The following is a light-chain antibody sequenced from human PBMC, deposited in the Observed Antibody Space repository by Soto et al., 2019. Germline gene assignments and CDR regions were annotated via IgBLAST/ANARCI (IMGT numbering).Light chain of an antibody. Sequence: DIQMTQSPSTLSASVGDRVSITCRASQSVDRYLAWYQQKPGKAPHLLIYDASSLESGVPSRFSGSGSETDFTFTISSLQPEDVAIYYCQKYDNVPFTFGPGTKVNI. CDR3: QKYDNVPFT. V-gene: IGKV1-5*01. CDR1: QSVDRY. J-gene: IGKJ3*01. CDR2: DAS.